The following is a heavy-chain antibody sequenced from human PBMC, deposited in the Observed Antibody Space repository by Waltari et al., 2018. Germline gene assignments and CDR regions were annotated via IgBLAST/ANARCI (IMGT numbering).Heavy chain of an antibody. D-gene: IGHD3-9*01. CDR3: ARYFAYYGMDV. V-gene: IGHV3-33*01. J-gene: IGHJ6*02. Sequence: QVQLVQSGGGVVQPGRCLRLSCAASGFPFSSYGMHWVRQAPGKGLDWVAVIWYDGSNVYYSDSVKGRFTISRDNSKNTLYLQMNSLRAEDTAVYYCARYFAYYGMDVWGQGTTVTVSS. CDR2: IWYDGSNV. CDR1: GFPFSSYG.